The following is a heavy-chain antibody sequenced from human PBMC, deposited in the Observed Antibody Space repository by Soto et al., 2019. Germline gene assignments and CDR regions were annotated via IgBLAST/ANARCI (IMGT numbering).Heavy chain of an antibody. V-gene: IGHV3-13*04. CDR3: AEIASGTYYRDY. CDR2: IGSDGQT. Sequence: EVQLVESGGGLVQPGGSLRLSCAASGFTFSTYDMHWVRQTTGKGLEWVSGIGSDGQTYYADSVKGRFTISRENAKNALYLHMHRLRAGDTAVYYCAEIASGTYYRDYWGQGTLVTVSS. CDR1: GFTFSTYD. J-gene: IGHJ4*02. D-gene: IGHD1-26*01.